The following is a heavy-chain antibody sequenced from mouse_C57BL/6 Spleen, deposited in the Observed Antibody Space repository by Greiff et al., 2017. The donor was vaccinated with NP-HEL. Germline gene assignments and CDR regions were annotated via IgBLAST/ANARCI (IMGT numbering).Heavy chain of an antibody. CDR2: ISYSGST. D-gene: IGHD1-1*01. CDR3: ARTLPITTVVGGYAMDY. J-gene: IGHJ4*01. CDR1: GYSITSDY. Sequence: EVQLQQSGPGLAKPSQTLSLTCSVTGYSITSDYWNWIRKFPGNKLEYMGYISYSGSTYYNPSLKSRISITRDTSKNQYYLQLNSVTTEGTATYYCARTLPITTVVGGYAMDYWGQGTSVTVSS. V-gene: IGHV3-8*01.